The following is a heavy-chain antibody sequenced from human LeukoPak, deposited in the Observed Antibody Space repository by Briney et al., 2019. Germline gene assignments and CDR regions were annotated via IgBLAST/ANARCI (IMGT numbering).Heavy chain of an antibody. CDR2: INHSGST. Sequence: PSETLSLTCAVYGGSFSGYYWSWIRQPPGKGLEWIGEINHSGSTNSNPSLKSRVTISVATSKNQFSLKLSSVTAADTAVYYCAGASYYDYVWGSPLFDYWGQGTLVTVSS. CDR1: GGSFSGYY. V-gene: IGHV4-34*01. CDR3: AGASYYDYVWGSPLFDY. D-gene: IGHD3-16*01. J-gene: IGHJ4*02.